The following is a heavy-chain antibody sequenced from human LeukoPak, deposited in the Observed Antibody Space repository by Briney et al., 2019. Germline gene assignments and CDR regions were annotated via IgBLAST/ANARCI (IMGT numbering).Heavy chain of an antibody. D-gene: IGHD3-10*01. V-gene: IGHV3-74*01. J-gene: IGHJ1*01. CDR1: GFTFSSYW. Sequence: GGSLRLSCAASGFTFSSYWMHWVRQVPGKGLVWVSRINNDGTTTKYADSVKGRFTISRDNAKNTLYLQMNSLRAEDTAVYYCARVSGPGMNEYFHLWGQGTLVTVSS. CDR3: ARVSGPGMNEYFHL. CDR2: INNDGTTT.